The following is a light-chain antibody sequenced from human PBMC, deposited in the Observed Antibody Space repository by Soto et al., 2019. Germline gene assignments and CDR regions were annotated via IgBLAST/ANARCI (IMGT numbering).Light chain of an antibody. Sequence: DIQMTQSPSSLSASVGERVTITCRASQTVGTYVNWYHQKPGKAPELLIYASSSLESGVPSRFSGSGSGTDFTLTISSLLPEDSGTFYCQQSFTARWTFGQGTKVEVK. V-gene: IGKV1-39*01. CDR3: QQSFTARWT. CDR2: ASS. J-gene: IGKJ1*01. CDR1: QTVGTY.